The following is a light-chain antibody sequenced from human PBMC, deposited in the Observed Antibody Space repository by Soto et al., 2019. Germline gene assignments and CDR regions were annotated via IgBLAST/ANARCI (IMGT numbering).Light chain of an antibody. J-gene: IGKJ1*01. CDR2: GAS. Sequence: EIVMTQSPATLSVSPGERATLSCRASQSVSSNLAWYQQKPGQAPRLLIYGASTRATGIPARFSGSGSGTEFTLTISRLQSEYFAVYYCQQYNNWPRTFGQGTKVEIK. CDR3: QQYNNWPRT. CDR1: QSVSSN. V-gene: IGKV3-15*01.